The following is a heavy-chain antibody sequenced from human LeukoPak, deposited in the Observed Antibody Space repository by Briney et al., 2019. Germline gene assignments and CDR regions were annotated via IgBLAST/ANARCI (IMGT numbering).Heavy chain of an antibody. V-gene: IGHV3-23*01. J-gene: IGHJ4*02. CDR3: ARGRVRSHRTAPEY. Sequence: GGSLRLSCAASGFTFSSYAMSWVRQAPGKGLEWVSAISGSGGSTYYADSVKGRFTISRDNSKNTLYLQMNSLRDEDTAIYYCARGRVRSHRTAPEYWGQGTLVTVSS. CDR2: ISGSGGST. D-gene: IGHD1-1*01. CDR1: GFTFSSYA.